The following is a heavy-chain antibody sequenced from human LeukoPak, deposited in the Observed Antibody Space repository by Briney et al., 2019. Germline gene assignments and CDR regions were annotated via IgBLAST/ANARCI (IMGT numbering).Heavy chain of an antibody. CDR2: INHSGST. V-gene: IGHV4-34*01. D-gene: IGHD6-13*01. CDR3: ARAYHSSWYLNWFDP. CDR1: GGSFSGYY. J-gene: IGHJ5*02. Sequence: PSETLSLTCAVYGGSFSGYYWSWIRQPPGKGLEWIGEINHSGSTNYNPSLKSRVTMSVDTSKNQFSLKLSSVTAADTAVYYCARAYHSSWYLNWFDPWGQGTLVTVSS.